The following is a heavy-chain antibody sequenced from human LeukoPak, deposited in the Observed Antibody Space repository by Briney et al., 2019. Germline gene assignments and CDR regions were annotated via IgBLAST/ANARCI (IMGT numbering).Heavy chain of an antibody. CDR2: MDSDGRTT. V-gene: IGHV3-74*01. CDR3: ATDVTGSEDR. CDR1: GFPFGNFW. D-gene: IGHD6-25*01. Sequence: GGSLRLSCVVSGFPFGNFWMHWVRQVPGKALVWVARMDSDGRTTDYADSVKGRFTISRDNARNTLYLQMRSLRADDTALYYCATDVTGSEDRWGQGTLVTVSS. J-gene: IGHJ5*02.